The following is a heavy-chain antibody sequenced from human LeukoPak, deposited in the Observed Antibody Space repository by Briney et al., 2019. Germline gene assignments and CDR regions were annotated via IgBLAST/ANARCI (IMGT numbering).Heavy chain of an antibody. Sequence: GGSLRLSCAASGLTFSTYGMSWVRPAPGKGLEWVSAISNSGGSTYYADSVKGRFTISRDNSKNRLYLQMNSLRAEDTAVYYCAKRPRGNYLDPFDYWGQGTLVTVSS. CDR3: AKRPRGNYLDPFDY. CDR1: GLTFSTYG. J-gene: IGHJ4*02. D-gene: IGHD3-10*01. CDR2: ISNSGGST. V-gene: IGHV3-23*01.